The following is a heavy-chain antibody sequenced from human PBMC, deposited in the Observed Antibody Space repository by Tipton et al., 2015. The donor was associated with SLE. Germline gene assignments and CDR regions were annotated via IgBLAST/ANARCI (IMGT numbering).Heavy chain of an antibody. V-gene: IGHV4-34*01. CDR2: IYHSGST. CDR1: GGSFSGYY. J-gene: IGHJ4*02. Sequence: TLSLTCAVYGGSFSGYYWSWIRQPPGKGLEWIGYIYHSGSTYYNPSLKSRVTISVDTSKNQFSLKLSSVTAADTAVYYCARGKYFDYWGQGTLVTVSS. CDR3: ARGKYFDY.